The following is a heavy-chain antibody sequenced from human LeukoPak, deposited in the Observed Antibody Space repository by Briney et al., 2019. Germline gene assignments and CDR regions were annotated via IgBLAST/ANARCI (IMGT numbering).Heavy chain of an antibody. D-gene: IGHD5-18*01. V-gene: IGHV3-7*01. CDR3: ARWAGVTDQ. CDR1: GFTFENYW. J-gene: IGHJ4*02. Sequence: PGGSLRLSCEASGFTFENYWMSWVREVPRKGPEWVANIKHDGSVEDYLDSVKGRFTISRDNAKNALFLKMNSLIPEDKAVYYCARWAGVTDQWGQGTLVTVSS. CDR2: IKHDGSVE.